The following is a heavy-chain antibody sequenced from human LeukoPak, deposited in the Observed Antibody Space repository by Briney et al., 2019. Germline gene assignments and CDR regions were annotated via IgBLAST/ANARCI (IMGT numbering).Heavy chain of an antibody. Sequence: GGSLRLSCVASGFTFSSYGMRWVRQAPGKGLEWVAAISYDGSNKYYADSVKGRFTISRDNSKNTLYLQMNSLRAEDTAVYYCAKDLKAAADYFDYWGQGTLVTVSS. CDR2: ISYDGSNK. CDR3: AKDLKAAADYFDY. J-gene: IGHJ4*02. V-gene: IGHV3-30*18. D-gene: IGHD6-13*01. CDR1: GFTFSSYG.